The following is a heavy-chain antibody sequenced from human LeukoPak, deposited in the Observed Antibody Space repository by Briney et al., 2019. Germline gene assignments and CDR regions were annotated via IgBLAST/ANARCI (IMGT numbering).Heavy chain of an antibody. CDR2: IYTSGST. CDR3: ARDHRGSTSGYYMDV. V-gene: IGHV4-4*07. Sequence: SETLSLTCTVSGGSINTYYWTWIRQPPGKGLEWIGRIYTSGSTNYNPSLKSRVTISVDTSKNQFSLKLSSVTAADTAVYYCARDHRGSTSGYYMDVWGKGTTVTVSS. CDR1: GGSINTYY. J-gene: IGHJ6*03. D-gene: IGHD2-2*01.